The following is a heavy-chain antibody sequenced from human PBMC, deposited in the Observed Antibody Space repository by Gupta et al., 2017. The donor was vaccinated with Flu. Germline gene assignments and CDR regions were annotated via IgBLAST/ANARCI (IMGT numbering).Heavy chain of an antibody. CDR1: GFTFSTYG. J-gene: IGHJ4*02. CDR2: ISSSSSYI. V-gene: IGHV3-21*01. CDR3: ARAWDVTVAGTFDD. Sequence: SGFTFSTYGMNWVRQAPGKGLEWVSSISSSSSYIYYADSVKGRFTISRHNAKNSLYLQINSLRAEDTAVYYCARAWDVTVAGTFDDWGQGTLVTVSS. D-gene: IGHD6-19*01.